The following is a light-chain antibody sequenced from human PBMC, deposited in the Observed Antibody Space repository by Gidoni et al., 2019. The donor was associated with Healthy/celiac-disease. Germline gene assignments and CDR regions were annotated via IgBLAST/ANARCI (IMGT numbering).Light chain of an antibody. CDR2: KAS. V-gene: IGKV1-5*03. J-gene: IGKJ4*01. CDR3: QQYNSYPFT. Sequence: DIQMTQSPSTLSASVGDRVTITCRASQSISSWLAWYQQKPGKAPKLLIYKASSLESGVPSRFSGSGSWTEFTLTIRSLQPDDFATYYCQQYNSYPFTFGGGTKVEI. CDR1: QSISSW.